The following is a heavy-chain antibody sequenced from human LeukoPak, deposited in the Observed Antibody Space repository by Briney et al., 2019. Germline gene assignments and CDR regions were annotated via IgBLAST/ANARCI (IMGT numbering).Heavy chain of an antibody. Sequence: GASVKVSCKASGFTFTSSAMQWVRQARGQRLEWIGWIVVGSGNTNYAQKFQERVTITRDMSTSTAYMELSSLRSEGTAVYYCATPSTRQYYYGMDVWGQGTTVTVSS. CDR3: ATPSTRQYYYGMDV. J-gene: IGHJ6*02. V-gene: IGHV1-58*02. D-gene: IGHD1-1*01. CDR1: GFTFTSSA. CDR2: IVVGSGNT.